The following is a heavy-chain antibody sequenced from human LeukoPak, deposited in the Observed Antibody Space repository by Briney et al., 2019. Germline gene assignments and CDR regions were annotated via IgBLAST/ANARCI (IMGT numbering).Heavy chain of an antibody. CDR1: GFSVDDLG. Sequence: RPGGSLRLSCAASGFSVDDLGMTWVRQIPGKGLEWVAGINWNGASTGYADSVRGRFTISRDNAKNSLYLQMNSLRAEDTALYYCARAVCPTIKFCDSSYFMDVWGKGTTVNVS. J-gene: IGHJ6*03. D-gene: IGHD6-6*01. CDR2: INWNGAST. CDR3: ARAVCPTIKFCDSSYFMDV. V-gene: IGHV3-20*04.